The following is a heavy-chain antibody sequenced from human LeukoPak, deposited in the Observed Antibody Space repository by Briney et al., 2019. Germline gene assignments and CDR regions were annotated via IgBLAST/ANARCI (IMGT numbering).Heavy chain of an antibody. CDR2: IYYSGGT. CDR3: AREGLRGEYFDY. V-gene: IGHV4-39*01. CDR1: GGSISTTTYH. Sequence: PSETLSLTCAVSGGSISTTTYHWGWIRQPPGKGLEWIGNIYYSGGTFYNPSLKSRVTIFLDTSKNQFSLRLTSVTAADTAVYYCAREGLRGEYFDYWGQGTLVTVSS. J-gene: IGHJ4*02. D-gene: IGHD2-8*01.